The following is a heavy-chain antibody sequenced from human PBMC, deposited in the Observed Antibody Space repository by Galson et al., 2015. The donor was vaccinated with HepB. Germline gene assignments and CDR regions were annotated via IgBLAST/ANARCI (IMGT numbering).Heavy chain of an antibody. CDR1: GGTFSSYA. V-gene: IGHV1-69*13. D-gene: IGHD3-10*01. CDR2: IIPIFGTA. CDR3: VMVQGVIISGAFNLDV. Sequence: SVKVSCKASGGTFSSYAISWVRQAPGQGLEWMGGIIPIFGTANYAQKFQGRVTITADESTSTAYMELSSLRSEDTAVYYCVMVQGVIISGAFNLDVWGKGTTVTVSS. J-gene: IGHJ6*04.